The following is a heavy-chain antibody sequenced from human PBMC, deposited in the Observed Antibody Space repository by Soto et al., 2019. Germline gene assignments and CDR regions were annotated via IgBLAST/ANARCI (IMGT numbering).Heavy chain of an antibody. CDR2: ISAYNGNT. D-gene: IGHD3-3*01. CDR3: ARGGYYDFWSGYYPYDAFDI. J-gene: IGHJ3*02. CDR1: GYTFTSYG. Sequence: EASVKVSCKASGYTFTSYGISWVRQAPGQGLEWMGWISAYNGNTNYAQKLQGRVTMTTDTSTSTAYMELRSLRSDDTAVYYCARGGYYDFWSGYYPYDAFDIWGQGTMVTVSS. V-gene: IGHV1-18*01.